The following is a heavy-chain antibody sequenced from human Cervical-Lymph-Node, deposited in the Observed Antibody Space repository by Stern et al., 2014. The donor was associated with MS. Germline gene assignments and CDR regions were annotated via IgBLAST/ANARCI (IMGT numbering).Heavy chain of an antibody. V-gene: IGHV1-46*01. CDR2: LDPGGVGT. D-gene: IGHD2-15*01. CDR3: TTFPICTGGRCHDY. Sequence: VQLEESGAEVKKPGASAKISCKTSGYTFTTYSIHWVRQAPGQVLEWMGILDPGGVGTTYAQKFRGRVSMTGETSTSTVYLDLSSLRSDDTAVYFCTTFPICTGGRCHDYWGQGTLVAVSS. J-gene: IGHJ4*02. CDR1: GYTFTTYS.